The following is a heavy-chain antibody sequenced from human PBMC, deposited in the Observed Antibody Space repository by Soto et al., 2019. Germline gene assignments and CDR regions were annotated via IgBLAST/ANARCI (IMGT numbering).Heavy chain of an antibody. J-gene: IGHJ6*02. D-gene: IGHD3-10*01. CDR2: IIPIFGTA. CDR3: VRVGNGVGFGESGNTRPYGMDV. CDR1: GGTFSSYA. V-gene: IGHV1-69*01. Sequence: QVQLVQSGAEVKKPGSSVKVSCKASGGTFSSYAISWVRQAPGQGLEWMGGIIPIFGTANYAQKFQGRVTITADESTSTAYMERSSRRSAETEVYYCVRVGNGVGFGESGNTRPYGMDVWGQGTTVTVSS.